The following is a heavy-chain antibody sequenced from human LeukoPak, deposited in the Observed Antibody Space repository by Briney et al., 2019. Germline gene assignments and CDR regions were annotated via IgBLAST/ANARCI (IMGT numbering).Heavy chain of an antibody. CDR3: ARFGGVAATPLVY. V-gene: IGHV3-30-3*01. D-gene: IGHD2-15*01. CDR2: ISYDGSNK. CDR1: GFTFSSYA. J-gene: IGHJ4*02. Sequence: PGRSLRLSCAASGFTFSSYAMHWVRQAPGKGLEWVAVISYDGSNKYYADSVKGRFTISRDNSKNTLYLQMNSLRAEDTAVYYCARFGGVAATPLVYWGQGTLVTVSS.